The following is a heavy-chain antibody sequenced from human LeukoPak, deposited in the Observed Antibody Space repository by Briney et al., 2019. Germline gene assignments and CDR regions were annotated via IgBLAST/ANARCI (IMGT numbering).Heavy chain of an antibody. CDR3: ARLRVDYSSSWGGNWFDP. D-gene: IGHD6-13*01. CDR2: IYYSGST. CDR1: GGSISSYC. J-gene: IGHJ5*02. Sequence: SSETLSLTCTVSGGSISSYCWSWIRQPPGKGLEWIGYIYYSGSTNYNPSLKSRVTISVDTSKNQFSLKLSSVTAADTAVYYCARLRVDYSSSWGGNWFDPWGQGTLVTVSS. V-gene: IGHV4-59*01.